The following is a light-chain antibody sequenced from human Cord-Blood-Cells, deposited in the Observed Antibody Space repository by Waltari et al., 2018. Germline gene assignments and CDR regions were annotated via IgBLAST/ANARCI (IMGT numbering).Light chain of an antibody. Sequence: SYVLTQPPSVSVAPGKTARITCGGNKIGSKSVHWYQQKQGQAPVLVIYYDRDRPSGIPERFSGSNSGNTATLTISRVEAGDEADYYCQVWDRSSDHRVFGGGTKLTVL. CDR1: KIGSKS. CDR3: QVWDRSSDHRV. J-gene: IGLJ3*02. V-gene: IGLV3-21*04. CDR2: YDR.